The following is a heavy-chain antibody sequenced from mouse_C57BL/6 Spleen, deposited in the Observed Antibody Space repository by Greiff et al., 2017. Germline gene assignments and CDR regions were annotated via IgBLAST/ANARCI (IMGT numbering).Heavy chain of an antibody. CDR3: ARGFASYDYGFDY. J-gene: IGHJ2*01. CDR2: INPNNGGT. CDR1: GYTFTDYY. V-gene: IGHV1-26*01. D-gene: IGHD2-4*01. Sequence: VQLQQSGPELVKPGASVKISCKASGYTFTDYYMNWVKQSHGKSLEWIGDINPNNGGTSYNQKFKGKATLTVDKSSSTAYMELRSLTSEDSAVYYCARGFASYDYGFDYWGQGTTLTVSS.